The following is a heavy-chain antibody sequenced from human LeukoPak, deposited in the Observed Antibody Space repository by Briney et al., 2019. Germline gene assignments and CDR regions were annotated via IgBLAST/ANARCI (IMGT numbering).Heavy chain of an antibody. CDR3: SRDSPLLRYPDWSTGDGFDV. Sequence: PSETLSLTCTVSGGSISSYYWSWIRQPPGKGLEWIGYIYYSGSTNYNPSLKSRVTISVDTSKNQFSLKLTSVTAADTAIYYCSRDSPLLRYPDWSTGDGFDVWGHGTMVTVSS. V-gene: IGHV4-59*01. J-gene: IGHJ3*01. CDR2: IYYSGST. CDR1: GGSISSYY. D-gene: IGHD3-9*01.